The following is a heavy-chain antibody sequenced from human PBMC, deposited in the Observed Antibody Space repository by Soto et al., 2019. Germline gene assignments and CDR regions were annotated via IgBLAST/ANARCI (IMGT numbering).Heavy chain of an antibody. Sequence: QVQLEESGPGLVRPSETLSLTCTVSGDAIRSDPWNWIRQTPGKGLEWIGYVYYAGTTKYNPSVKSRVTIVVDRSKNQFSLQLASVTPEDTAVYFCARGHYYDSSVLFDFWGQGSLVTVSS. CDR2: VYYAGTT. V-gene: IGHV4-59*01. CDR1: GDAIRSDP. CDR3: ARGHYYDSSVLFDF. D-gene: IGHD3-22*01. J-gene: IGHJ4*02.